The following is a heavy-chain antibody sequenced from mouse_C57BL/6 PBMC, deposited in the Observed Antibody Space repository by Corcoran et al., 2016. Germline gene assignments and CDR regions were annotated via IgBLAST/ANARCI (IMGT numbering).Heavy chain of an antibody. CDR3: ASRFITTVVATDYFDY. Sequence: QIQLVQSGPELKKPGETVKISCKASGYTFTTYGMSWVKQAPGKGLKWMGWINTYSGVPTYADDFKGRFAFSLETSASTAYLQINNLKNEDTATYFCASRFITTVVATDYFDYWGQGTTLTVSS. CDR2: INTYSGVP. V-gene: IGHV9-3*01. CDR1: GYTFTTYG. J-gene: IGHJ2*01. D-gene: IGHD1-1*01.